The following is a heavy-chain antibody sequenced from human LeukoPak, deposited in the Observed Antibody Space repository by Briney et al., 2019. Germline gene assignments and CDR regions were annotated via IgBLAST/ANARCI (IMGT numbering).Heavy chain of an antibody. Sequence: ASVKISCKASGYTFTTRYYMNRVRQAPGPGLEWIGIINTSGGGTNYAQKFQGRVTMTRDTSTSTVYMELGSLTSEDTAAYYCAREESGGDYDYWGQGTLVTVSS. V-gene: IGHV1-46*01. CDR3: AREESGGDYDY. D-gene: IGHD2-8*02. J-gene: IGHJ4*02. CDR1: GYTFTTRYY. CDR2: INTSGGGT.